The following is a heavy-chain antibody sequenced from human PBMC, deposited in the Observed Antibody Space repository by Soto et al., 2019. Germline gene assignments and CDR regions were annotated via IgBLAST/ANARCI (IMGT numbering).Heavy chain of an antibody. J-gene: IGHJ4*02. CDR2: IKTDGSST. CDR1: GFSFSNYW. D-gene: IGHD5-18*01. Sequence: EVQLVESGGGLVQPGGSLRLSCAAPGFSFSNYWIHGVPQAPGKGLVWVSRIKTDGSSTDYAASVKGRFTISRDNAKNTLYLQMNSLTAEDTAVYYCAKREGNTYGLFHWGQGTLVTVSS. CDR3: AKREGNTYGLFH. V-gene: IGHV3-74*01.